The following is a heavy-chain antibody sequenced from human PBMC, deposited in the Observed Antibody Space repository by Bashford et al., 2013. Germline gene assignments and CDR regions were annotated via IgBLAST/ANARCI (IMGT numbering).Heavy chain of an antibody. Sequence: ASVKVSCKASGYTFTSYAMLWVRQAPGQRLEWMGWINVGTGDTKYSQKFQGRVTITRVNAGNSLFLQMNSLRDDDTAMYYCARSPKSVAAWFDYWGQGALVTVSS. CDR2: INVGTGDT. CDR3: ARSPKSVAAWFDY. CDR1: GYTFTSYA. J-gene: IGHJ4*02. D-gene: IGHD6-19*01. V-gene: IGHV1-3*01.